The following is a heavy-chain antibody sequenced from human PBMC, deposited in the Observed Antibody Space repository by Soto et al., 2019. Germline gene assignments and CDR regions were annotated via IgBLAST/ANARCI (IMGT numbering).Heavy chain of an antibody. CDR1: GDSVSSNSAA. CDR3: ARSWGKSGSSHGGFGY. D-gene: IGHD1-26*01. J-gene: IGHJ4*02. V-gene: IGHV6-1*01. Sequence: PSQTLSLTCAISGDSVSSNSAAWNWIRQYPSRGLEWLGRTYYRSKWYNDYAVSVKSRITINPATSKNQFSLQLNSVTPEDTAVYCCARSWGKSGSSHGGFGYWGQGTLVTVSS. CDR2: TYYRSKWYN.